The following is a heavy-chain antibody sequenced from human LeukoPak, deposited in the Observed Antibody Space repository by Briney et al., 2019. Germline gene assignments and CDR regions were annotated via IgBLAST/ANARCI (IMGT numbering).Heavy chain of an antibody. CDR3: ARTGASGYDQIQIYYFDY. CDR2: IYYSGST. V-gene: IGHV4-59*08. D-gene: IGHD3-22*01. CDR1: GGSISSYF. Sequence: AETLSLTCTVSGGSISSYFGSWLRQPPGKGLEWMGYIYYSGSTNYNPSLKSRVTISVDTSKNHFSLKLSSVTAADTAVYYCARTGASGYDQIQIYYFDYWGQGTLVTVSS. J-gene: IGHJ4*02.